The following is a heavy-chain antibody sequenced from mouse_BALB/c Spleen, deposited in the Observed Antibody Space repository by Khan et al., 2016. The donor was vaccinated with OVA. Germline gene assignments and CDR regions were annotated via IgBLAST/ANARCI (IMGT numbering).Heavy chain of an antibody. V-gene: IGHV1-63*02. J-gene: IGHJ2*01. D-gene: IGHD3-1*01. CDR1: GYTFTNFW. CDR2: IYPGGGYT. Sequence: QVQLKESGTELVRPGTSVKMSCKAAGYTFTNFWIGWVKQRPGHGLEWIGDIYPGGGYTNYNENFKGKATLTADTSSSTAYMQLSSLTSEDSAIYYCAGGGAAWATGDYFDYWGQGTTLTVSS. CDR3: AGGGAAWATGDYFDY.